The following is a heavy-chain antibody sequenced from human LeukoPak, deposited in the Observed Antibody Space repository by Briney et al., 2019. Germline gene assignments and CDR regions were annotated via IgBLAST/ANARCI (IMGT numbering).Heavy chain of an antibody. V-gene: IGHV4-30-2*01. CDR3: AGSSLNWFDP. CDR2: IYHSGST. Sequence: SETLSLTCAVSGGSTSSGGYSWSWIRQPPGKGLEWIGYIYHSGSTNYNPSLKSRVTISVDTSKNQFSLKLSSVTAADTAVYYCAGSSLNWFDPWGQGTLVTVSS. J-gene: IGHJ5*02. D-gene: IGHD1-26*01. CDR1: GGSTSSGGYS.